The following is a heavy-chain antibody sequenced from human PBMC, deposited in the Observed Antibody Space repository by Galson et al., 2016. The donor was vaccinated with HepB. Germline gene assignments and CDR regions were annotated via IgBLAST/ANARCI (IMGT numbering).Heavy chain of an antibody. CDR2: KNPNSGNT. CDR3: ARVYSSSWYYRDIDAFDI. J-gene: IGHJ3*02. V-gene: IGHV1-8*01. Sequence: EYTFTSSDFNWARPVTGQGLEWTGWKNPNSGNTGYAQKLQGRVTMTRNTSISTAYMELSSLRSEDTAVYYCARVYSSSWYYRDIDAFDIWGPGTIVTVSS. CDR1: EYTFTSSD. D-gene: IGHD6-13*01.